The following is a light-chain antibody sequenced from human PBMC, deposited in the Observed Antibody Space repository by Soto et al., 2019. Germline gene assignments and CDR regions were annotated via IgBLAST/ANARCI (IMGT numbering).Light chain of an antibody. J-gene: IGKJ1*01. CDR3: MQATELRT. V-gene: IGKV2-24*01. CDR2: QVS. Sequence: DIVMTQTPLSSLVTLGQPASISCRSSRSLVHSDGNTYLSWLHQRPGQPPRLLIYQVSKRFSGVPDRFSGSGAGTHFTLKISRVESEDVGIYYCMQATELRTFGQGTKVEIK. CDR1: RSLVHSDGNTY.